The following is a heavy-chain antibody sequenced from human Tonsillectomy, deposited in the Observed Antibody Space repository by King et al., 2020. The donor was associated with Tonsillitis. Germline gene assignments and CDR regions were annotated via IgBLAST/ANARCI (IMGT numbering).Heavy chain of an antibody. V-gene: IGHV3-21*01. CDR1: GFTFNKYT. CDR2: ISSGSGYI. J-gene: IGHJ4*02. D-gene: IGHD3-9*01. Sequence: VQLVESGGGLVKPGGSLRLSCEASGFTFNKYTMHWVRQAPGKGLEWVSSISSGSGYIHYADSVKGRFTISRDNAKNSLYLQMNSLRAEDTALYYCARVTYDILTGYYIAYFDYWGQGTLVTVSS. CDR3: ARVTYDILTGYYIAYFDY.